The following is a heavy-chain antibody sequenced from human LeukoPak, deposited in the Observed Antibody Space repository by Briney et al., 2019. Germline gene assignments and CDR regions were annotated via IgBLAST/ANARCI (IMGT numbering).Heavy chain of an antibody. CDR1: GFIFRSYW. Sequence: GGSLRLSCAASGFIFRSYWMSWVRQAPGKGLEWVANIKEDGSEKYYVDSVKGRLTISRDNAKNSLYLQTNSLRAEDTAVYYCARRALRYCSSTSCPAQYYGVHVWGKGTTVTVSS. V-gene: IGHV3-7*03. CDR2: IKEDGSEK. J-gene: IGHJ6*04. D-gene: IGHD2-2*01. CDR3: ARRALRYCSSTSCPAQYYGVHV.